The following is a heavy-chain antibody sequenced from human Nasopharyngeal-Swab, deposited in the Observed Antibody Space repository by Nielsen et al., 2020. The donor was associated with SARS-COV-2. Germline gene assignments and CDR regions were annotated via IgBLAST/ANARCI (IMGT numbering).Heavy chain of an antibody. CDR1: GFTFSSYE. V-gene: IGHV3-48*03. Sequence: GGSLRLSCAASGFTFSSYEMNWVRQAPGKGLEWVSYISSSGSTIYYADSVKGRFTISRDNAKNPLYLQMNSLRAEDTAVYYCARDKAGITIFGVVIGPFDYWGQGTLVTVSS. CDR2: ISSSGSTI. CDR3: ARDKAGITIFGVVIGPFDY. J-gene: IGHJ4*02. D-gene: IGHD3-3*01.